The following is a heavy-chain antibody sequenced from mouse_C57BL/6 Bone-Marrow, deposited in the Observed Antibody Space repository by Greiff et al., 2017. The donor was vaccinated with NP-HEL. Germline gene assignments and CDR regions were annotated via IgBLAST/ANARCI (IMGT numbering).Heavy chain of an antibody. CDR1: GYAFTNYL. J-gene: IGHJ3*01. V-gene: IGHV1-54*01. CDR3: GFWGNSFAY. CDR2: INPGSGGT. Sequence: VQLQESGAELVRPGTSVKVSCKASGYAFTNYLIEWVKQRPGQGLEWIGVINPGSGGTNYNEKFKGKATLTADKSSSTAYMQLSSLTSEDSAVYFCGFWGNSFAYWGQGTLVTVSA. D-gene: IGHD2-1*01.